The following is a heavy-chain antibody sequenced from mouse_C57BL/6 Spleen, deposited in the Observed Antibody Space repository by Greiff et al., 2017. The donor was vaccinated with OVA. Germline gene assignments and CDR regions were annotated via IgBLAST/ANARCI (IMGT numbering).Heavy chain of an antibody. D-gene: IGHD2-5*01. CDR3: ARRAYYSNYYFDY. CDR2: IDPSDSET. Sequence: QVQLQQPGAELVRPGSSVKLSCKASGYTFTSYWMHWVKQRPIQGLEWIGNIDPSDSETHYNQKFKDKATLTVDKSSSTAYMQLSSLTSEDSAVYYCARRAYYSNYYFDYWGQGTTLTVSS. V-gene: IGHV1-52*01. J-gene: IGHJ2*01. CDR1: GYTFTSYW.